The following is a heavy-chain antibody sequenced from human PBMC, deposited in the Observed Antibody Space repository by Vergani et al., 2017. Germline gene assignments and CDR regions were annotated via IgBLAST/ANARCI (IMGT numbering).Heavy chain of an antibody. V-gene: IGHV1-2*02. CDR1: GYTFTGYY. D-gene: IGHD3-22*01. Sequence: QVQLVQSGAEVKKPGASVKVSCKASGYTFTGYYMHWVRQAPGQGLEWMGWINPNSGGTNYAQKFQGRVTITADESTSTAYMELSSLRSEDTAVYYCARVTALGYYDSSGFSDYWGQGTLVTVSS. CDR2: INPNSGGT. CDR3: ARVTALGYYDSSGFSDY. J-gene: IGHJ4*02.